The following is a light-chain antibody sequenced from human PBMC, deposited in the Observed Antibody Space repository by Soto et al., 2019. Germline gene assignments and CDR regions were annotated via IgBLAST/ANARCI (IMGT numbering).Light chain of an antibody. Sequence: DVLMTQSPVYLPVTLGQQASLSCRSSQSLLYNDGSTYLNWFQQRPGQSPRRLIYRVSNRDSGVPDRFSGSGSGTNFTLNICRVEDEGVGVYECMQGRDRSRMFGGGTNV. CDR2: RVS. V-gene: IGKV2-30*01. CDR1: QSLLYNDGSTY. J-gene: IGKJ4*02. CDR3: MQGRDRSRM.